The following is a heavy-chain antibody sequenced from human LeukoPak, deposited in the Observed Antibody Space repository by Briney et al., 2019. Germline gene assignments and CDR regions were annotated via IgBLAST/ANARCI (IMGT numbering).Heavy chain of an antibody. CDR1: GYTFTSYY. Sequence: ASVKVSCKASGYTFTSYYMHWVRQAPRQGLEWMGIINPSGGSTSYAQKFQGRVTMTRDTSTSTVYTELRSLGTEDTAVYYCARDPNEDGWSGYRMPSFDYWGQGTLVTVSS. J-gene: IGHJ4*02. CDR2: INPSGGST. D-gene: IGHD3-3*01. V-gene: IGHV1-46*01. CDR3: ARDPNEDGWSGYRMPSFDY.